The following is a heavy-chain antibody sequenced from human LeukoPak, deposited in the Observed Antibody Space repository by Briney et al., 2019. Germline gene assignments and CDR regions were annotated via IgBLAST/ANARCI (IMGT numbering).Heavy chain of an antibody. CDR2: IYHSGST. CDR3: ARAPYLEWLLFYFDY. J-gene: IGHJ4*02. V-gene: IGHV4-38-2*02. D-gene: IGHD3-3*01. CDR1: GYSISNGYY. Sequence: SETLSLTCTVSGYSISNGYYWDWIRQPPGRGLEWIGSIYHSGSTYYNPSLKSRVTISVDTSKNQFSLKLSSVTAADTAVYYCARAPYLEWLLFYFDYWGQGTLVTVSS.